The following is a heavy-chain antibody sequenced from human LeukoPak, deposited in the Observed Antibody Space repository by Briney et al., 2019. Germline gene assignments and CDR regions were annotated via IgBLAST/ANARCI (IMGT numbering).Heavy chain of an antibody. CDR1: GGSISSSSYY. D-gene: IGHD3-22*01. CDR3: AREVVYYDSSGYDI. V-gene: IGHV4-39*07. CDR2: IYYSGST. Sequence: PSETLSLTCTVSGGSISSSSYYWGWIRQPPGKGLEWIGSIYYSGSTYYNPSLKSRVTISVDTSKNQFSLKLSSVTAADTAVYYCAREVVYYDSSGYDIWGQGTLVTVSS. J-gene: IGHJ4*02.